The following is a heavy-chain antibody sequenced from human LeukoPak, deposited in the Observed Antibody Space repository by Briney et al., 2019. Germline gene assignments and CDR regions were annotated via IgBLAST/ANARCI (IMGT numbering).Heavy chain of an antibody. J-gene: IGHJ4*02. V-gene: IGHV4-4*02. CDR1: GGSISSSNW. CDR3: ARASLYCSGGSCYNY. Sequence: SGTLSLTCAVSGGSISSSNWWSWVRQPPGKGLEWIGEIYHSGSTNYNPSLKSRVTISVDKSKNQFSLKLSSVTAADTAVYYCARASLYCSGGSCYNYWGQGTLVTVSS. CDR2: IYHSGST. D-gene: IGHD2-15*01.